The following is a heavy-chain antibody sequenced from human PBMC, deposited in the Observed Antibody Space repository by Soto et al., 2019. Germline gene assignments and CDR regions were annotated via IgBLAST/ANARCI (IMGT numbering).Heavy chain of an antibody. Sequence: QVQLVQSGAEVKKPGSSVKFSCKASGGTFSSYTISWVRQAPGQGLEWMGRIIPILGIANYAQKFQGRVTITADKSTSTAYMELSSLRSEDTAVYYCARDLLRIAAAGADWGQGTLVTVSS. J-gene: IGHJ4*02. CDR1: GGTFSSYT. CDR2: IIPILGIA. CDR3: ARDLLRIAAAGAD. V-gene: IGHV1-69*08. D-gene: IGHD6-13*01.